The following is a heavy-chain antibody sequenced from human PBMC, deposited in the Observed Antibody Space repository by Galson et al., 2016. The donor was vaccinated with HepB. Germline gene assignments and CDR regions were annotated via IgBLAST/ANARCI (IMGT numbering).Heavy chain of an antibody. D-gene: IGHD3-10*01. CDR1: GYTFTTYT. CDR3: ARVQYYDSGSFYYDF. J-gene: IGHJ4*02. CDR2: INIGNGNT. Sequence: SVKVSCKASGYTFTTYTMHWVRQAPGQRLEWMGWINIGNGNTKYSQRFQGRVTITRDTSASTAYMEVSSLRSEDTAMYYCARVQYYDSGSFYYDFWGQGTLVTVSS. V-gene: IGHV1-3*04.